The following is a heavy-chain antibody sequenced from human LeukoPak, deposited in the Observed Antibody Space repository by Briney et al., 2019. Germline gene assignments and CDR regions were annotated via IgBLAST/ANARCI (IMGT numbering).Heavy chain of an antibody. CDR2: INPSGGST. J-gene: IGHJ5*02. D-gene: IGHD2-21*02. CDR1: GYTFTSYY. Sequence: GASVKVSCKASGYTFTSYYMHWVRQAPGQGLEWMGIINPSGGSTSYAQKFQGRVTMTRDMSTSTVYMELSSLRSEDTAVYYCARANPEHIVVVTAVSGFDPWGQGTLVTVSS. V-gene: IGHV1-46*01. CDR3: ARANPEHIVVVTAVSGFDP.